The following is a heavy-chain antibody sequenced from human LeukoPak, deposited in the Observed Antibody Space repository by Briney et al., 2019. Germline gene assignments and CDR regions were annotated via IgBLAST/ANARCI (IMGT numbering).Heavy chain of an antibody. CDR2: INPNSGGT. CDR1: GYTFTGYY. D-gene: IGHD3-3*01. CDR3: ATSITIFGVVHF. Sequence: ASVKVPCKASGYTFTGYYMHWVRQAPGQGLEWMGWINPNSGGTNYAQKFQGRVTMTRDTSISTAYMELSRLRSDDTAVYYCATSITIFGVVHFWGQGTLVTVSS. V-gene: IGHV1-2*02. J-gene: IGHJ4*02.